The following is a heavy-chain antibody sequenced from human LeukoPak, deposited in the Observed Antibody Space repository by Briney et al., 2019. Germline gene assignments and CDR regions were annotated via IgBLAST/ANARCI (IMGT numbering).Heavy chain of an antibody. V-gene: IGHV3-7*01. CDR2: LNHDGSEK. CDR1: GFTFSTSW. D-gene: IGHD1-26*01. J-gene: IGHJ4*02. CDR3: ARRSSGSPPYYFGY. Sequence: GGSLRLSCAASGFTFSTSWMNWIRQAPGKGPEWVANLNHDGSEKYYVDSVKGRFIISRDNAKNTLYLQMNSLRAEDTAVYYCARRSSGSPPYYFGYWGQGTLVTVSS.